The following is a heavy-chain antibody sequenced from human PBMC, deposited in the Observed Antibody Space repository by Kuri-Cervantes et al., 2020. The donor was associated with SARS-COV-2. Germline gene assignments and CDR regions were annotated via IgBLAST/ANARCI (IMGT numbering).Heavy chain of an antibody. V-gene: IGHV1-3*02. CDR3: AREAAYMVRGVIIKVERGWFDP. J-gene: IGHJ5*02. CDR2: NNAGNGNT. CDR1: GYTFTSYA. D-gene: IGHD3-10*01. Sequence: ASVKVSCKASGYTFTSYAMHWVRQAPGQRLEWMGWNNAGNGNTKYSQEFQGRVTITRDTSASTAYMELSSLRPEDMAVYYCAREAAYMVRGVIIKVERGWFDPWGQGTLVTVSS.